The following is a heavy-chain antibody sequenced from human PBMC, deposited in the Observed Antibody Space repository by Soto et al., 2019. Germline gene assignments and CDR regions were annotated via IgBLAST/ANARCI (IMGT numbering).Heavy chain of an antibody. CDR1: GDSVGSPGYY. J-gene: IGHJ5*02. V-gene: IGHV4-39*01. CDR3: ARQMGRGWFAP. D-gene: IGHD3-10*01. CDR2: IYYSGST. Sequence: SETLSLTCLVSGDSVGSPGYYWCWIRQPPGEGLEWIGSIYYSGSTYVKPSLRSRVSVSVDVSESQFSLKLFSVTAADTAVYFCARQMGRGWFAPWGRGILVTVSS.